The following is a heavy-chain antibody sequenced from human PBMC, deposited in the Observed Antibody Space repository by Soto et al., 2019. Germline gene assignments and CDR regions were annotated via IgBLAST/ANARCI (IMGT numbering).Heavy chain of an antibody. J-gene: IGHJ4*02. CDR1: GFTIISYA. D-gene: IGHD5-12*01. V-gene: IGHV3-64D*06. CDR3: VKSRGGNNFDFFD. CDR2: VRGNGDPP. Sequence: GGSLRLSCSASGFTIISYAMHWVRQAPGKGLEYVSGVRGNGDPPFYADSVKGRFTISRDNSKNTLYLQMSSLSADDTAVYYCVKSRGGNNFDFFDWGQGALVTVSS.